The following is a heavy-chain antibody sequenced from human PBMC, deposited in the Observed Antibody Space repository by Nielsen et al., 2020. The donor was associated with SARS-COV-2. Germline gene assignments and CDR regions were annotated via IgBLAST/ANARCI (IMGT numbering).Heavy chain of an antibody. V-gene: IGHV3-30*04. J-gene: IGHJ4*02. Sequence: GGSLRLSCAASGFTFSSYAMHWVRQAPGKGLEWVAVISYDGSNKYYADSVKGRFTISRDNSKNTLYLQMNSLRVEDTAVYYCAKVGTTVTPLGGFDYWGQGTLVTVSS. CDR2: ISYDGSNK. D-gene: IGHD4-17*01. CDR3: AKVGTTVTPLGGFDY. CDR1: GFTFSSYA.